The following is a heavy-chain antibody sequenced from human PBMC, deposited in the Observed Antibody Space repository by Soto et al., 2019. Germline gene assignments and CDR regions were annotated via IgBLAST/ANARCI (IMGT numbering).Heavy chain of an antibody. D-gene: IGHD2-15*01. CDR3: ARTISLGYCRGGSCYGNAFDI. Sequence: QLQLQESGPGLVKPSETLSLTCTVSGGSISSSSYYWGWIRQPPGKGLEWIGSIYYSGSTYYNPSLKSRVTISVDTSKNQFSLKLSSVTGAETAVYYCARTISLGYCRGGSCYGNAFDIWGQGTMVTVSS. CDR1: GGSISSSSYY. V-gene: IGHV4-39*01. J-gene: IGHJ3*02. CDR2: IYYSGST.